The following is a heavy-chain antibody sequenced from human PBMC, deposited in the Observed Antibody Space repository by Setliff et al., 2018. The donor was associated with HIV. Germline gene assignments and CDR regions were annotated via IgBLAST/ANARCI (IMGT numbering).Heavy chain of an antibody. D-gene: IGHD1-1*01. V-gene: IGHV1-3*01. CDR1: GYSFTNSG. CDR3: AKEAAPGDAFDI. CDR2: INGGSGRT. Sequence: ASVKVSCKVSGYSFTNSGMHWMRQAPGQRPEWMGCINGGSGRTEYSQKFQSRVTITRDKSASTAYMELSSLRSEDMAVYYCAKEAAPGDAFDIWGQGTMVTVSS. J-gene: IGHJ3*02.